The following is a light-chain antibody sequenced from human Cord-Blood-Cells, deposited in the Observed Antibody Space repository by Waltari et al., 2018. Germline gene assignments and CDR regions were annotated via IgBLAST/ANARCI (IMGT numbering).Light chain of an antibody. Sequence: QSALTQPRSVSGAPGHSVTIPCTGTISDVCVYNYVSWYQQHPGKAPKLMIYDVSKRPSGVPDRFSGPKSGNTASLTISGLQAEDEADYYCCSYAGSYTLVFGGGTKLTVL. CDR3: CSYAGSYTLV. CDR1: ISDVCVYNY. CDR2: DVS. V-gene: IGLV2-11*01. J-gene: IGLJ2*01.